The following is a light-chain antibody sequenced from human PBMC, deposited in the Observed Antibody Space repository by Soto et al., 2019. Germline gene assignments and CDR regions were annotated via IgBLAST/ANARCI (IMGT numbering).Light chain of an antibody. Sequence: QSALTQPGSVSGFPGQSINISCTGSRSDIGVHSFVSWYQQHPTMVPKLIIYNVYRRPSGVSGRFSASKAGNTASLTISGLQADDEANYYCSAYTSATTLFGGGTKLTVL. CDR2: NVY. CDR1: RSDIGVHSF. CDR3: SAYTSATTL. J-gene: IGLJ2*01. V-gene: IGLV2-14*03.